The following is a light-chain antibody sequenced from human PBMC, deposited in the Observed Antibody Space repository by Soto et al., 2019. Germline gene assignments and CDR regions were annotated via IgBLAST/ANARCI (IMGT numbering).Light chain of an antibody. J-gene: IGLJ1*01. CDR1: SSNIGAGYD. CDR2: GNS. V-gene: IGLV1-40*01. Sequence: QSVLPQPLSVSGAPGQRVTISCTGSSSNIGAGYDVHWYQQLPGTAPKLLIYGNSNRPSGVPDRFSGSKSGTSASLAITGLQAEDEADYYCQSYDSSLSGYVFGTGTKVTVL. CDR3: QSYDSSLSGYV.